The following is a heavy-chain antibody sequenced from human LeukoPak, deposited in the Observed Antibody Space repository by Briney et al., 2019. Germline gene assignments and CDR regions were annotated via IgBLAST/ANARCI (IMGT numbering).Heavy chain of an antibody. Sequence: GGSLRLSCAASGFNFSDFYMSSVRQAPGKGLERVSYISSSSRYTNYADSVKGRFTISRDNAKNSLYLQMNSLRAEDTAVYYCARVAATAYFDYWGQGTLVTVSS. J-gene: IGHJ4*02. CDR1: GFNFSDFY. CDR3: ARVAATAYFDY. CDR2: ISSSSRYT. V-gene: IGHV3-11*05. D-gene: IGHD6-25*01.